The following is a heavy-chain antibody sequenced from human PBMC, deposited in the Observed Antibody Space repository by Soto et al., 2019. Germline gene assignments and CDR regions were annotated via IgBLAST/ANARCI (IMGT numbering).Heavy chain of an antibody. J-gene: IGHJ4*02. CDR3: ARDRDSSSWYDY. D-gene: IGHD6-13*01. Sequence: ASVKVSCKASGGTFSSYAISWVQQAPGQGLEWMGGIIPIFGTANYAQKFQGRVTITADESTSTAYMELSSLRSEDTAVYYCARDRDSSSWYDYWGQGTLVTVSS. CDR1: GGTFSSYA. V-gene: IGHV1-69*13. CDR2: IIPIFGTA.